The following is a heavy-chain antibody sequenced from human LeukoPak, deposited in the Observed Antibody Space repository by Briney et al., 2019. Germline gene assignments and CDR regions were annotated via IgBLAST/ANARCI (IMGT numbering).Heavy chain of an antibody. CDR3: ATLGELWTPFDY. Sequence: ASVKVSCKAAGYTVTGYYMHWVRQAPGQGLGWMGWINPNSGGTNYAQKFQGRVTMTRDTSISTAYMERSRLRSDDTAVYYCATLGELWTPFDYWGQGTLVTVSS. CDR1: GYTVTGYY. J-gene: IGHJ4*02. CDR2: INPNSGGT. D-gene: IGHD1-26*01. V-gene: IGHV1-2*02.